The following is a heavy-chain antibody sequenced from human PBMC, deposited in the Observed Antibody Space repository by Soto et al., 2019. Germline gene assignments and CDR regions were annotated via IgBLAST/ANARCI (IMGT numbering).Heavy chain of an antibody. D-gene: IGHD3-22*01. V-gene: IGHV3-23*01. J-gene: IGHJ4*02. CDR3: AKDTHYYDSSGSFDY. CDR1: GFTFSSYA. CDR2: ISGSGGST. Sequence: GGSLRLSCAASGFTFSSYAMSWVRQAPGKGLEWVSAISGSGGSTYYADSVKGRFTISRDNSKNTLYLQMNSLRAEDTAVYYCAKDTHYYDSSGSFDYWGQGTLVTVSS.